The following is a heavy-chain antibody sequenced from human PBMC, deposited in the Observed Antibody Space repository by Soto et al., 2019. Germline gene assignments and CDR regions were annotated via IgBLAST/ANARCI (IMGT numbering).Heavy chain of an antibody. CDR1: GFTFSNYW. CDR3: ASNYAYAEGYYYYGIDV. J-gene: IGHJ6*02. Sequence: EVQLVESGGGLVQPGGSLRLSCAASGFTFSNYWMHWVRQAPGKGLVWVSRVDSDGTTTYYADSVKGRFTISRDNAKNTQHLQMNSLGAEDTAVYYCASNYAYAEGYYYYGIDVWGQGTTVTVSS. V-gene: IGHV3-74*01. CDR2: VDSDGTTT. D-gene: IGHD3-16*01.